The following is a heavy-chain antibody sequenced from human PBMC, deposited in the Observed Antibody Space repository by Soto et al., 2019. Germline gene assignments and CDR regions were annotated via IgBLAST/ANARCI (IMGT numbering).Heavy chain of an antibody. CDR1: GFTFSSYA. D-gene: IGHD6-25*01. J-gene: IGHJ6*02. CDR2: ISGSGGST. V-gene: IGHV3-23*01. Sequence: GGSLRRSCAASGFTFSSYAMSWARQAPGQGLEWVSAISGSGGSTYYADSVKGRVTISRDNSKNTLYLQMNSLRAEDTAVYYWENSSGAGYYYGMDVRGQGPTVA. CDR3: ENSSGAGYYYGMDV.